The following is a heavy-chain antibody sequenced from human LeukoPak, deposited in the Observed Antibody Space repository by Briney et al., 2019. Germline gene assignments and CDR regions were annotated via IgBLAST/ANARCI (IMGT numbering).Heavy chain of an antibody. CDR2: ISPSDDAT. Sequence: ASVKVSCKASGYTFTSYYMHWVRQAPGQRLEWIGIISPSDDATTYAQKYQGRVTMTTDTSTSTVNMDLRSLRSEDTAVYYCARATYTGSLTWGQGTQVTVSS. CDR3: ARATYTGSLT. J-gene: IGHJ4*02. D-gene: IGHD1-26*01. CDR1: GYTFTSYY. V-gene: IGHV1-46*01.